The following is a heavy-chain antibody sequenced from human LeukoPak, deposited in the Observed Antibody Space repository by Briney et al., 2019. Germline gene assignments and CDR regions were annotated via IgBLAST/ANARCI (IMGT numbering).Heavy chain of an antibody. J-gene: IGHJ4*02. Sequence: PGGSLRLSCAASGFTFSSYAMSWVRQAPGKGLEWVSAISGSGGSTYYADSVKGRFTISRDNSKNTLYLQMNSLRAEDTAVYYCAKDRVIVVVTATQPFFDYWGQGTLVTVSS. V-gene: IGHV3-23*01. CDR1: GFTFSSYA. D-gene: IGHD2-21*02. CDR3: AKDRVIVVVTATQPFFDY. CDR2: ISGSGGST.